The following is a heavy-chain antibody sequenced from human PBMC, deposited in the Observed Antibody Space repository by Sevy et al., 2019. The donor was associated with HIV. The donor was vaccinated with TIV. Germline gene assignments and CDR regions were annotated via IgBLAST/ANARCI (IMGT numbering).Heavy chain of an antibody. CDR2: IKQDGSEK. Sequence: GSLRLSCAASGFTFSSYWMSWVRQAPGKGLEWVANIKQDGSEKYYVDSVKGRFTISRDNAKNSLYLQMNSLRAEDTAVYYCARNRGYSSGWLNYYYYGMDVWGQGTTVTVSS. CDR1: GFTFSSYW. J-gene: IGHJ6*02. CDR3: ARNRGYSSGWLNYYYYGMDV. D-gene: IGHD6-19*01. V-gene: IGHV3-7*01.